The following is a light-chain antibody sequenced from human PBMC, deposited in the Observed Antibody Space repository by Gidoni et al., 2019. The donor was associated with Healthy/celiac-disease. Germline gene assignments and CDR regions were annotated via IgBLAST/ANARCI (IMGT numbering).Light chain of an antibody. Sequence: EIVMTQSPATLSVSQGERATLSCRASQSVSSNLAWYQQKPGQAPRLLIYGASTRATGIPARFSGSWSWTEFTLTISSLQSEDFAVYYCQQYNNWPLTFGGGTKVEIK. J-gene: IGKJ4*01. CDR1: QSVSSN. CDR3: QQYNNWPLT. V-gene: IGKV3-15*01. CDR2: GAS.